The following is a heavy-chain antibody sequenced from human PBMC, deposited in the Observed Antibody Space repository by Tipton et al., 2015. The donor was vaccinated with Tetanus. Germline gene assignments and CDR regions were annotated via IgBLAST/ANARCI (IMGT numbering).Heavy chain of an antibody. Sequence: AASGFIFSSYGIHWVRQAPGKGLEWLAVSWYDGTDKYYADSVKGRFTISRDNSKNTLYLQMNSLRAEDTALFYCAREADCSGGSCFSGDFDTWGQGTHVSVSS. V-gene: IGHV3-33*01. D-gene: IGHD2-15*01. CDR2: SWYDGTDK. CDR3: AREADCSGGSCFSGDFDT. CDR1: GFIFSSYG. J-gene: IGHJ4*02.